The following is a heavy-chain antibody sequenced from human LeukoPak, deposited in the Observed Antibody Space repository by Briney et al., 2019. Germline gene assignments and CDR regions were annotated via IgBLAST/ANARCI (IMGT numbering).Heavy chain of an antibody. Sequence: GGSLRLSCAASGFTFSSYEMNWVRQAPGKGLEWVSYISSSGSTIYYADSLKGRFTISRDNAKNSLYLQMNSLRAEDTAVYYCARELSSTSCYGDYWGQGTLVTVSS. CDR1: GFTFSSYE. CDR3: ARELSSTSCYGDY. CDR2: ISSSGSTI. V-gene: IGHV3-48*03. J-gene: IGHJ4*02. D-gene: IGHD2-2*01.